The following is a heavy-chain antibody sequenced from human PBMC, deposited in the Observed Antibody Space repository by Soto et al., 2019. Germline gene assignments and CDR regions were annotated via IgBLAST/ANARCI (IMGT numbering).Heavy chain of an antibody. CDR3: ASGGSSLNFDS. CDR2: ISWNSDTI. Sequence: SLRLSCAASGFTFDDYAMHWVRQAPGKGLEWVSGISWNSDTIDYADSVKGRFTISRDNAKNTLYLQMNSLRAEDTAVYYCASGGSSLNFDSWGQGTLVTVSS. CDR1: GFTFDDYA. J-gene: IGHJ4*02. V-gene: IGHV3-9*01. D-gene: IGHD6-6*01.